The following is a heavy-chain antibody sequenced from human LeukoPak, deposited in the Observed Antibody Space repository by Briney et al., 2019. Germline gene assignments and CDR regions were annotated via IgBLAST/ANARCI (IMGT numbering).Heavy chain of an antibody. J-gene: IGHJ4*02. D-gene: IGHD3-10*01. Sequence: PGGSLRLSCAASGFTFDDYAMHWVRQAPGKGLEWVSGISWNSGSIGYADSVKGRFTISRDNSKNTLYLQMNSLRAEDTAVYYCASPPRGITMVRGNPSHYFDYWGQGTLVTVSS. CDR1: GFTFDDYA. CDR3: ASPPRGITMVRGNPSHYFDY. CDR2: ISWNSGSI. V-gene: IGHV3-9*01.